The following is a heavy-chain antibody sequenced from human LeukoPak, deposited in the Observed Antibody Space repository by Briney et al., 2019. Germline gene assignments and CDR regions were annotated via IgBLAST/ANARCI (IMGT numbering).Heavy chain of an antibody. D-gene: IGHD3-3*01. CDR3: AKDDTMSGVNYFDY. J-gene: IGHJ4*02. CDR1: GFTFSSYG. V-gene: IGHV3-23*01. Sequence: AGGSLRLSCAASGFTFSSYGMSWVRQAPGKGPEWVSAISGSGGSTYYADSVKGRFTISRDNSKNTLYLQMNSLRAEDTAVYYCAKDDTMSGVNYFDYWGQGTLVAVSS. CDR2: ISGSGGST.